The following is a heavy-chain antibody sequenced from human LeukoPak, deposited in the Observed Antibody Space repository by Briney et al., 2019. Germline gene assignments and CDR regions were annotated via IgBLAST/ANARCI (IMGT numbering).Heavy chain of an antibody. CDR1: GGPFSGYY. V-gene: IGHV4-34*01. CDR2: INHSGST. Sequence: SETLSLTCAVYGGPFSGYYWSWIRQPPGKGLEWIGEINHSGSTNYNPSLKSRVTISVDTSKNQFSLKLSSVTAADTAVYYCAREKYNWFDPWGQGTLVTVSS. D-gene: IGHD6-6*01. J-gene: IGHJ5*02. CDR3: AREKYNWFDP.